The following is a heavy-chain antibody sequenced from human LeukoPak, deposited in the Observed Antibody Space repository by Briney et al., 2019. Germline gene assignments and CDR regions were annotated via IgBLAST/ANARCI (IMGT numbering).Heavy chain of an antibody. Sequence: GGSLRLSCAASGFTFSTYAMHWVRQAPGKGLEWVAVISYDGSSKYYADSVKGRFTISRDNSKNTLYLQMNSLRAEDTAVYYCAKGVGYCSGGSCQQFDYWGQGTLVTVSS. CDR1: GFTFSTYA. V-gene: IGHV3-30*04. J-gene: IGHJ4*02. D-gene: IGHD2-15*01. CDR3: AKGVGYCSGGSCQQFDY. CDR2: ISYDGSSK.